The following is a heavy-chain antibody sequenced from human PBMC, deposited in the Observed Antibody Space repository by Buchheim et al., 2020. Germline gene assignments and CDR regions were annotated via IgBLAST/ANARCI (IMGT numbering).Heavy chain of an antibody. CDR2: IKPDGSQK. D-gene: IGHD6-13*01. CDR1: GFTFSTHW. CDR3: ANAPAAAGIY. J-gene: IGHJ4*02. Sequence: EVQLVESGGGLVQPGGSLILSCAASGFTFSTHWMTWVRQAPGKGLEWLANIKPDGSQKHYVDSVKGRFTISRDNAKNSLSLQMNSLRAEDTAVYYCANAPAAAGIYWGQG. V-gene: IGHV3-7*01.